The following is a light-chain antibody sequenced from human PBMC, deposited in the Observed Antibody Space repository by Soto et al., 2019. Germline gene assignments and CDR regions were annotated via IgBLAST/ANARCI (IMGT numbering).Light chain of an antibody. CDR3: QQYNTWPPWT. Sequence: VVLTQFPATLSVSPGDGAILSCRASRDITFNVAWYQQEGGQAPRLLISGASTRATGVPGKFSGSGSGTEFNLTISGLQSEDIATYYCQQYNTWPPWTFGQGTKVDIK. CDR2: GAS. V-gene: IGKV3-15*01. CDR1: RDITFN. J-gene: IGKJ1*01.